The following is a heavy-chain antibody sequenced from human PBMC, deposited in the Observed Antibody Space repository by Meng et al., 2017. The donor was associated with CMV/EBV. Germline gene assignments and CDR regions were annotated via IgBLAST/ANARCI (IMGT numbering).Heavy chain of an antibody. CDR3: ALIVGATGWFDP. CDR2: INPNSGGT. J-gene: IGHJ5*02. V-gene: IGHV1-2*02. D-gene: IGHD1-26*01. Sequence: QVQLMQSGAGVKKPXXPVKDXCKASGYTFTGYYMHWVRQAPGQGLEWMGWINPNSGGTNYAQKFQGRVTMTRDTSISTAYMELSRLRSDDTAVYYCALIVGATGWFDPGGQGTLVTVSS. CDR1: GYTFTGYY.